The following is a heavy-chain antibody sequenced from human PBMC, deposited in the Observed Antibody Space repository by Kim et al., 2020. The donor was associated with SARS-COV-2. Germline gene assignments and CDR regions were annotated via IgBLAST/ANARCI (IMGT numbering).Heavy chain of an antibody. CDR3: AKDNSGSGSYYLFGRTSIDY. Sequence: GGSLRLSCAASGFTFSSYGMHWVRQAPGKGLEWVAVISYDGSNKYYADSVKGRFTISRDNSKNTLYLQMNSLRAEDTAVYYCAKDNSGSGSYYLFGRTSIDYWGQGTLVTVSS. V-gene: IGHV3-30*18. CDR2: ISYDGSNK. CDR1: GFTFSSYG. J-gene: IGHJ4*02. D-gene: IGHD3-10*01.